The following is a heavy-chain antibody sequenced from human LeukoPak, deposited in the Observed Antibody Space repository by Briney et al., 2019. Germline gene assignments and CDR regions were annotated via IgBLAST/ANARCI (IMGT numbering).Heavy chain of an antibody. V-gene: IGHV3-23*01. Sequence: GGSLRLSCAASGFTFSSYAMSWVRQAPGKGLEWASAISGSGGSTYYADSVKGRFTISRDNSKNTLYLQMNSLRAEDTAVYYCARDRALVGTFDYWGQGTLVTVSS. CDR3: ARDRALVGTFDY. CDR1: GFTFSSYA. D-gene: IGHD1-26*01. CDR2: ISGSGGST. J-gene: IGHJ4*02.